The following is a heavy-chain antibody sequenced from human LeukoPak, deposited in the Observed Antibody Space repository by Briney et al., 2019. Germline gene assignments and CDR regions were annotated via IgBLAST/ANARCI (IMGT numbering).Heavy chain of an antibody. J-gene: IGHJ3*02. CDR3: ARAVDTAMLDDAFDI. Sequence: SETLSLTCTVSGGSISSYYWSWIRQPAGKGLEWIGRIYASGSTNYNPSLKSRATMSVDTFKSQFSLKLTSVTAADTAVYFCARAVDTAMLDDAFDIWGQGAMVTVSS. V-gene: IGHV4-4*07. CDR2: IYASGST. D-gene: IGHD5-18*01. CDR1: GGSISSYY.